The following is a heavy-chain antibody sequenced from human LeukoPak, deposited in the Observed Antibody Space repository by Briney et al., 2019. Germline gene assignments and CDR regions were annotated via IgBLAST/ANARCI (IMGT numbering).Heavy chain of an antibody. Sequence: PGGSLRLSCAASGFTFSDYAMHWVRQAPGKGLEYVSAIKSNGGSTYYADSVKGRFTISRDNSKNTLNLQMDSLRVENMAVYYCARGRGGSYDYWGQGILVTVSS. J-gene: IGHJ4*02. V-gene: IGHV3-64*02. CDR2: IKSNGGST. D-gene: IGHD1-26*01. CDR3: ARGRGGSYDY. CDR1: GFTFSDYA.